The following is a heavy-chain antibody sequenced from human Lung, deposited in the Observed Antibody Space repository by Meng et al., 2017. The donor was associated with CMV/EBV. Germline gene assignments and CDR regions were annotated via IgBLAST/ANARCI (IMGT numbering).Heavy chain of an antibody. Sequence: FNKNAIRWVRQAPGQALEWMGGIIPLLDVVNNAEKFQGRLTITADKTTSTVFMELSRLRSEDTAAYYCAKERRWDYGSWSGSYSSWLDSWGQGTLVPSPQ. CDR2: IIPLLDVV. V-gene: IGHV1-69*10. CDR1: FNKNA. CDR3: AKERRWDYGSWSGSYSSWLDS. D-gene: IGHD3-3*01. J-gene: IGHJ5*01.